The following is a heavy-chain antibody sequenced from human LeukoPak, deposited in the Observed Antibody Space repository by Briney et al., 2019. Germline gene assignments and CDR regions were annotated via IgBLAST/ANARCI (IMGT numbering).Heavy chain of an antibody. CDR2: IIPILGIA. CDR1: GGTFSSYA. D-gene: IGHD6-13*01. CDR3: ARVIAAAGTDY. V-gene: IGHV1-69*04. Sequence: SAKVSCKASGGTFSSYAISWVRQAPGQGLEWMGRIIPILGIANYAQKFQGRVTITADKSTSTAYMELSSLRSEDTAVYYCARVIAAAGTDYWGQGTLVTVSS. J-gene: IGHJ4*02.